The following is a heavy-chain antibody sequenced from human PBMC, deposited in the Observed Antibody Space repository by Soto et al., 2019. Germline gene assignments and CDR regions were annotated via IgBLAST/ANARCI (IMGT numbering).Heavy chain of an antibody. J-gene: IGHJ6*03. CDR1: GYTFTSYA. CDR3: ARAGSYDFWSGYYTSYYYYYDMYV. D-gene: IGHD3-3*01. CDR2: INTNTVNP. Sequence: QVQLVQSGSELKKPGASVKVSCKASGYTFTSYAMNWVRQAPGQGLEWMGWINTNTVNPTYAQGFTGRFVFSLDTSVSPAYLQICRLKADDTAVDYFARAGSYDFWSGYYTSYYYYYDMYVWGKGTTVTVSS. V-gene: IGHV7-4-1*01.